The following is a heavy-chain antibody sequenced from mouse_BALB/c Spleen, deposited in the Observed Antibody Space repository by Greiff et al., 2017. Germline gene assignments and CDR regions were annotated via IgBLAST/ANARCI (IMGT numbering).Heavy chain of an antibody. J-gene: IGHJ2*01. CDR3: AGWDYFDY. Sequence: GQLHQSGAELVKPGTSVKLSCKASGYNFTSYWINWVKLRPGQGLEWIGDIYPGSGSTNYNEKFKSKATLTVDTSSSTAYMQLSSLASEDSALYYCAGWDYFDYWGQGTTLTVSS. CDR2: IYPGSGST. CDR1: GYNFTSYW. V-gene: IGHV1-55*01.